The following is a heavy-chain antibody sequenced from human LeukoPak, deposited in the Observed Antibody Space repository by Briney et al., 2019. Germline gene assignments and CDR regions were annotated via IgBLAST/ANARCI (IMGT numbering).Heavy chain of an antibody. V-gene: IGHV4-59*12. J-gene: IGHJ6*02. Sequence: SETLSLTCTVSGGSISSYYWSWIRQPPGKGLEWIGYIYYSGSTNYNPSLQSRVTMSVDTSKNQFSLKLRSVTAADTAVYSCARGPNYYYGMDVWGQGTTVTVSS. CDR3: ARGPNYYYGMDV. CDR2: IYYSGST. CDR1: GGSISSYY.